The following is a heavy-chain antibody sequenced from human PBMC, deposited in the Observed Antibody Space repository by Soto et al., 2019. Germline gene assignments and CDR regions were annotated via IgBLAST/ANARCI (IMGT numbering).Heavy chain of an antibody. J-gene: IGHJ4*02. CDR1: GFTFSSYG. V-gene: IGHV3-33*01. CDR3: ARDSFDSSGWPYYFDY. CDR2: IWYDGSNK. D-gene: IGHD6-19*01. Sequence: GGSLRLSCAASGFTFSSYGMHWVRQAPGKGLEWVAVIWYDGSNKYYADSVKGRFTISRDNSKNTLYLQMNSLRAEDTAVYYCARDSFDSSGWPYYFDYWGQGTLVTVSS.